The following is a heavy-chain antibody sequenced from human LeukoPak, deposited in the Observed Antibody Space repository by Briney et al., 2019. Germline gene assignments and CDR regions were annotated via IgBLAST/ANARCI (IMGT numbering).Heavy chain of an antibody. CDR2: IIPIFGTA. V-gene: IGHV1-69*01. D-gene: IGHD3-10*01. CDR1: GGTFSSYA. CDR3: ARRIGSGSYYNEDYFDY. J-gene: IGHJ4*02. Sequence: ASVRVSCKASGGTFSSYAISWVRQAPGQGLEWMGGIIPIFGTANYAQKFQGRVTITADESTSTAYMELSSLRSEDTAVYYCARRIGSGSYYNEDYFDYWGQGTPVTVSS.